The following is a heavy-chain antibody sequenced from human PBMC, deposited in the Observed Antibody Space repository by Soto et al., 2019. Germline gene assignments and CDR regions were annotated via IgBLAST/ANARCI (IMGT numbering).Heavy chain of an antibody. CDR1: GGTFSSYA. V-gene: IGHV1-69*13. CDR3: ARDRAAYYYDSSGLD. J-gene: IGHJ4*02. Sequence: ASVKVSCKASGGTFSSYAISWVRQAPGQGLEWMGGIIPIFGTANYAQKFQGRVTITADESTSTAYMELSSLRSEDTAVYYCARDRAAYYYDSSGLDWGQGTLVTVSS. CDR2: IIPIFGTA. D-gene: IGHD3-22*01.